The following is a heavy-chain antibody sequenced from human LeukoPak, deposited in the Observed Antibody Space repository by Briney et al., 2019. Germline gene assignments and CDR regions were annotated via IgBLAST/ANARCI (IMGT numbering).Heavy chain of an antibody. V-gene: IGHV4-59*01. Sequence: PSETLSLTCTVSGGSISSYYWSWIRQPPGKGLEWIGYIYYSGSTNYNPSLKSRVTISVDTSKNQFSLKLSSVTAADTAVCYCARSYYDFWSGYYHVGYWGQGTLVTVSS. J-gene: IGHJ4*02. CDR2: IYYSGST. CDR3: ARSYYDFWSGYYHVGY. D-gene: IGHD3-3*01. CDR1: GGSISSYY.